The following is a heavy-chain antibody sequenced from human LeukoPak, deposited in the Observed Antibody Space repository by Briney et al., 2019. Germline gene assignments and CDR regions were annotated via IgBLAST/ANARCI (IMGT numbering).Heavy chain of an antibody. CDR1: GYTFTSYD. J-gene: IGHJ1*01. D-gene: IGHD3-22*01. Sequence: ASVKVSCKASGYTFTSYDINWVRQATGQGLEWMGWMNPNSGNTGYAQKFQGRVTMTRNTSISTAYMELSSLRSEDTAVYYCARVGPSNYYDSSEYFQHWGQGTLVTVSS. CDR2: MNPNSGNT. V-gene: IGHV1-8*01. CDR3: ARVGPSNYYDSSEYFQH.